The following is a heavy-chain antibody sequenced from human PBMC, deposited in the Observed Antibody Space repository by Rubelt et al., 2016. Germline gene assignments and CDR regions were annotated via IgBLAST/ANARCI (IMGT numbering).Heavy chain of an antibody. V-gene: IGHV1-2*04. CDR1: GYTFTGYY. Sequence: QVQLVQSGAEVKKPGASVKVSCKASGYTFTGYYMHWVRQAPGQGLEWMGWINPNSGGTNYAQKFQGWVTMTRDTSIRTAYMELSRLRSDDTAVYYCARDYGSGISERLSNWFDPWGQGTLVTVSS. J-gene: IGHJ5*02. CDR2: INPNSGGT. D-gene: IGHD3-10*01. CDR3: ARDYGSGISERLSNWFDP.